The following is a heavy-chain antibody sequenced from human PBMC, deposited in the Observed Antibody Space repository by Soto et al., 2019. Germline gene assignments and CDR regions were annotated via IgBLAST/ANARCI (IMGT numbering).Heavy chain of an antibody. CDR1: GFTFSNYA. V-gene: IGHV3-30-3*01. D-gene: IGHD2-15*01. CDR2: ISYDGNNK. J-gene: IGHJ6*02. CDR3: ARAGGGGGTRYTLVGLRYGMDV. Sequence: QVQLVESGGGVVQPGRSLRLSCAASGFTFSNYAMYWVRQAPGKGLEWVAVISYDGNNKYYADSVKGRFTISRDNSKNALYLQRTRLMGEAPAVYSWARAGGGGGTRYTLVGLRYGMDVWGQGTTVTVSS.